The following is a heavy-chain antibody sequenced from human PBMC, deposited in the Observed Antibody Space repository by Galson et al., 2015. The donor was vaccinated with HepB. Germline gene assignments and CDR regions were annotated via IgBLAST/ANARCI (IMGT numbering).Heavy chain of an antibody. D-gene: IGHD4-11*01. V-gene: IGHV3-30-3*01. CDR1: GFTFSSYA. J-gene: IGHJ4*02. CDR2: ISYDGSNK. Sequence: SLRLSCAASGFTFSSYAMHWVRQAPGKGLEWVAVISYDGSNKYYADSVKGRFTISRDNSKNTLYLQMNSLRAEDTAVYYCARDQHSNYFDYWGQGTLVTVSS. CDR3: ARDQHSNYFDY.